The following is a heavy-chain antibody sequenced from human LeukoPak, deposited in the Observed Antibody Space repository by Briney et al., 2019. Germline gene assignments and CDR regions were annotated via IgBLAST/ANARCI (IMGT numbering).Heavy chain of an antibody. J-gene: IGHJ6*03. D-gene: IGHD6-13*01. CDR3: ARSAGLGYYYYYMDV. CDR1: GYTFTRYE. CDR2: MNPNTGNT. Sequence: ASVKVSCKASGYTFTRYEINWVRQAPGQGLEWMGWMNPNTGNTAYAQNFQGRVIMTRNTSINTAYLELSSLRSEDTALYYCARSAGLGYYYYYMDVWGKGTTVTVSS. V-gene: IGHV1-8*01.